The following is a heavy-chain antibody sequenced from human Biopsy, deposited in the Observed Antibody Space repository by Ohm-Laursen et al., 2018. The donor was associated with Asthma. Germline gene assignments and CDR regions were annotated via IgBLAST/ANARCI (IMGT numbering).Heavy chain of an antibody. D-gene: IGHD3-9*01. CDR1: GYNFISFA. CDR2: VNTGNGDT. J-gene: IGHJ3*01. Sequence: SVKVSCKASGYNFISFAIHWVRQAPGQRLEWMGWVNTGNGDTKYSQKFQGRVTITRDTSASTAYTALRSLRSEDTATYYCARTYYDFLTGQVKDVFGVWGQGTMVTVSS. CDR3: ARTYYDFLTGQVKDVFGV. V-gene: IGHV1-3*04.